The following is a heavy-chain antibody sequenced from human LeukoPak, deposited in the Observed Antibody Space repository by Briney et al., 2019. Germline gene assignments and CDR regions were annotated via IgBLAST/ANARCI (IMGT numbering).Heavy chain of an antibody. CDR2: IIPIFGTA. CDR1: GGTFSSYA. Sequence: SVKVSCTASGGTFSSYAISWVRQAPGQGLEWMGGIIPIFGTANDAQKFQGRVTITADESTSTAYMELSSLRSEDTAVYYCARDQYGSGSYYKPFDYWGQGTLVTVSS. V-gene: IGHV1-69*13. J-gene: IGHJ4*02. D-gene: IGHD3-10*01. CDR3: ARDQYGSGSYYKPFDY.